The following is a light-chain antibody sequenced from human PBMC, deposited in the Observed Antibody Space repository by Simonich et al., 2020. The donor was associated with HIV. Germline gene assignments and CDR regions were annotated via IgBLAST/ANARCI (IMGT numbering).Light chain of an antibody. CDR2: EDI. CDR1: ALPKEY. CDR3: YSTDSSGNHKGV. J-gene: IGLJ3*02. Sequence: SYELTQPPSVSVSPGQTARITCSGDALPKEYAYWYQQKSGQAPVLVIYEDIKLPSGIPERFSGSSSGTMATLTISGAQVEDEADYYCYSTDSSGNHKGVFGGGTKLTVL. V-gene: IGLV3-10*01.